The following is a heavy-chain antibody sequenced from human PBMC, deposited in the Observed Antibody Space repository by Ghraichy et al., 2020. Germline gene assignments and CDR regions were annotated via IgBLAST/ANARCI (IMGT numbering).Heavy chain of an antibody. J-gene: IGHJ4*02. CDR3: AREGRGTAMASNDY. Sequence: ASVKVSCKASGYTFTSYDVNWVRQATGQGLEWMGWMNPNSGTTGHAQKFQGRVTLTRTTSIIQAYMELSSLRSEDTAVYYCAREGRGTAMASNDYWGQGTLVTVSS. CDR2: MNPNSGTT. V-gene: IGHV1-8*01. D-gene: IGHD5-18*01. CDR1: GYTFTSYD.